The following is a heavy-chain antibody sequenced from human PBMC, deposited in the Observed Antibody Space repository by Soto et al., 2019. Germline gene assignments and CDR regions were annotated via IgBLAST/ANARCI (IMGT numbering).Heavy chain of an antibody. CDR2: IYPGDSDT. CDR3: ARQAYDFWSGYGGLNWFDP. J-gene: IGHJ5*02. CDR1: GYSFTSYW. D-gene: IGHD3-3*01. Sequence: PGESLKISCKGSGYSFTSYWIGWVRQMPGKGLEWMGIIYPGDSDTRYSPSFQGQVTISADKSISTAYLQWSSLKASDTAMYYRARQAYDFWSGYGGLNWFDPWGQGTLVTVSS. V-gene: IGHV5-51*01.